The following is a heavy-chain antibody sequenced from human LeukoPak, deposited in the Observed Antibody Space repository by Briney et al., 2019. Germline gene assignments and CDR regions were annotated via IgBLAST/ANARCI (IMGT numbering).Heavy chain of an antibody. V-gene: IGHV3-7*01. CDR2: IKQDGSEK. J-gene: IGHJ4*02. D-gene: IGHD6-13*01. Sequence: GGSLRLSCAASGFTFSSYWMSWVRQAPGKGLEWVANIKQDGSEKYYVDSVKGRFTISRDNAKNSLYLQMNSLRAEDTAVYYCARDIEAAGLFLDYWGQGTLVTVSS. CDR3: ARDIEAAGLFLDY. CDR1: GFTFSSYW.